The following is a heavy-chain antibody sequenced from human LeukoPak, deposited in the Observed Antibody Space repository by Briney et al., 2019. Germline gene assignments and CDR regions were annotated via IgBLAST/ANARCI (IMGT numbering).Heavy chain of an antibody. D-gene: IGHD6-19*01. CDR1: GFTFSSYC. CDR3: ARMGVGSGWYYFDY. J-gene: IGHJ4*02. CDR2: IYSGGST. Sequence: GGSLRLSCAASGFTFSSYCMSWVRQAPGKGLEWVSVIYSGGSTYYADSVKGRFTISRDNSKNTLYLQMNSLRAEDTAVYYCARMGVGSGWYYFDYWGQGTLVTVSS. V-gene: IGHV3-53*01.